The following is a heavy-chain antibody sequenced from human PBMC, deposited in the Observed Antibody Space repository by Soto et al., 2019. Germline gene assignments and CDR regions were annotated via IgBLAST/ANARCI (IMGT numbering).Heavy chain of an antibody. V-gene: IGHV3-30-3*01. CDR1: GFTFSSYA. J-gene: IGHJ4*02. CDR3: AGGAMATMMGGGYFDY. D-gene: IGHD5-12*01. CDR2: ISYDGSNK. Sequence: QVQLVESGGGVVQPGRSLRLSCAASGFTFSSYAMHWVRQAPGKGLEWVAVISYDGSNKYYADSVKGRFTISRDNSKNTLYLQMSSLRAEDTAVYYCAGGAMATMMGGGYFDYWGQGTLVTVSS.